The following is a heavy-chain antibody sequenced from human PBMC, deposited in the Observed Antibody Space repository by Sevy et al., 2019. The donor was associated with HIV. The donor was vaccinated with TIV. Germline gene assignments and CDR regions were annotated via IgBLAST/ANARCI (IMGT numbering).Heavy chain of an antibody. J-gene: IGHJ5*02. D-gene: IGHD2-2*01. Sequence: GGCLRLSCAASGFTFSSYAMRWVRQAPGKGLEWVAVISYDGSNKYYADSVKGRFTISRDNSKNTLYLQMNSLRAEDTAVYYCLVVVPAAIQDWFDPWGQGTLVTVSS. CDR1: GFTFSSYA. V-gene: IGHV3-30-3*01. CDR2: ISYDGSNK. CDR3: LVVVPAAIQDWFDP.